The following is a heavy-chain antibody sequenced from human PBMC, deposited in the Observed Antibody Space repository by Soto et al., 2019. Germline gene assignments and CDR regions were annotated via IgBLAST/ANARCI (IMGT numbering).Heavy chain of an antibody. Sequence: SETLSLTCTVSGGSISSGDYYWSWIRQPPGKGLEWIGYIYYSGSTNYNPSLKSRVTISVDTSKNQFSLKLSSVTAADTAVYYCAREGLTGTIGLYYYYALDVWGQGTTVTVSS. CDR3: AREGLTGTIGLYYYYALDV. CDR2: IYYSGST. CDR1: GGSISSGDYY. V-gene: IGHV4-61*08. J-gene: IGHJ6*02. D-gene: IGHD1-7*01.